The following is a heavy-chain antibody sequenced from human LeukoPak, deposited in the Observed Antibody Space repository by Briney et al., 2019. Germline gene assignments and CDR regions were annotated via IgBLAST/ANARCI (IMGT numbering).Heavy chain of an antibody. D-gene: IGHD3-3*01. CDR1: GYTFTSYG. J-gene: IGHJ3*02. Sequence: GASVKVSCKASGYTFTSYGISWVRQAPGQGLEWMGWISAYNGNTNYAQKLQGRVTMTTDTSTSTAYMELRSLRSDDTAVYYCARDLKPSRITIFGVVIIHDAFDIWGQGTMVTVSS. V-gene: IGHV1-18*01. CDR3: ARDLKPSRITIFGVVIIHDAFDI. CDR2: ISAYNGNT.